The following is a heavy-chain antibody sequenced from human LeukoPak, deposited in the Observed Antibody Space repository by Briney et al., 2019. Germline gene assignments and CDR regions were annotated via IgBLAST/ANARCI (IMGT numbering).Heavy chain of an antibody. V-gene: IGHV3-53*04. CDR3: ARPLSIVGATIGAFDI. J-gene: IGHJ3*02. Sequence: PGGSLRLSCAASGFTASSNYMSWVRQAPGKGLEWVSVIYSGGSTYYADSVKGRFTISRHNSKNTLYLQMNSLRAEDTAVYYCARPLSIVGATIGAFDIWGQGTMVTVSS. CDR2: IYSGGST. CDR1: GFTASSNY. D-gene: IGHD1-26*01.